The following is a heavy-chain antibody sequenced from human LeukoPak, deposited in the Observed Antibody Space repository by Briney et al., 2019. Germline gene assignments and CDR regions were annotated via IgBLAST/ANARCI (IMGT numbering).Heavy chain of an antibody. CDR2: IYYSGST. D-gene: IGHD6-13*01. V-gene: IGHV4-30-4*01. CDR3: ARRRVAAAGGFDY. CDR1: GGSISSGDYY. J-gene: IGHJ4*02. Sequence: PSETLSLTCTVSGGSISSGDYYWSWIRQPPGKGLEWIGYIYYSGSTYYNPSLKSRVTISVDTSKNQFSLKLSSVTAADTAVYYCARRRVAAAGGFDYWGQGTLVTVSS.